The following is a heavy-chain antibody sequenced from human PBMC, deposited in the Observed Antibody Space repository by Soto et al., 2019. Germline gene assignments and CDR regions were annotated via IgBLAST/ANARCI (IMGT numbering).Heavy chain of an antibody. Sequence: ASVKVSCKASGYTFTSYYMHWVRQAPGQGLEWMGIINPSGGSTSYAQKFQGRVTMTRDTSTSTVYMELSSLRSEDTAVYYCARAPPEWLFTAYYYYYYGMDVWGQGTTVTVSS. J-gene: IGHJ6*02. CDR1: GYTFTSYY. D-gene: IGHD3-3*01. CDR2: INPSGGST. V-gene: IGHV1-46*03. CDR3: ARAPPEWLFTAYYYYYYGMDV.